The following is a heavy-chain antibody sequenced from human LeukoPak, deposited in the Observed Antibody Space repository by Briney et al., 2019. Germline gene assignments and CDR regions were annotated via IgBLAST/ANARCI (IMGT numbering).Heavy chain of an antibody. V-gene: IGHV1-46*01. J-gene: IGHJ4*02. CDR1: GYTFTSYD. CDR2: IYPRDGST. Sequence: ASVKVSCKASGYTFTSYDINWVRQATGQGLEWMGMIYPRDGSTSYAQKFQGRVTVTRDTSTSTVHMELSGLRSEDTAVYYCARDQEGFDYWGQGTLVTVSS. CDR3: ARDQEGFDY.